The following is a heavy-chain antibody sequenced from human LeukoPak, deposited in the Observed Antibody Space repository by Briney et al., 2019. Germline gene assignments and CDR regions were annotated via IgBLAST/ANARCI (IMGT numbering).Heavy chain of an antibody. Sequence: ASVKVSCKASGYTFTGYYMYWVRQAPGQGLEWMGWINPHSGGTNYGQKFQGRVTMTRDTSISTAYMELNSLRSEDTAVYYCARFSKSADAFDVWGQGTLVTVSS. V-gene: IGHV1-2*02. CDR3: ARFSKSADAFDV. J-gene: IGHJ3*01. CDR1: GYTFTGYY. CDR2: INPHSGGT.